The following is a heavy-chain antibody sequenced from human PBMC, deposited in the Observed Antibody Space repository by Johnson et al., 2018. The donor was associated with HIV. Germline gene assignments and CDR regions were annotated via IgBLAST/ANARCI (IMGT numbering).Heavy chain of an antibody. Sequence: VQLVESGGGLVQPGGSLRLSCAVSGFTVSSNYMTWVRGAPGKGRERVSVISSDGDTYYADSVKGIFSISRDNSKNTLYLQMNKLTVEDTALYYCARSPAWLRGFDIWGQGTMVTVSS. CDR1: GFTVSSNY. V-gene: IGHV3-66*01. D-gene: IGHD5-24*01. CDR2: ISSDGDT. J-gene: IGHJ3*02. CDR3: ARSPAWLRGFDI.